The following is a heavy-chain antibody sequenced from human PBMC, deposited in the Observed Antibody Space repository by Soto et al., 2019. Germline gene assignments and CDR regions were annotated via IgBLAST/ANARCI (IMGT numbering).Heavy chain of an antibody. J-gene: IGHJ6*02. V-gene: IGHV3-30-3*01. CDR2: ISYDGSNK. CDR3: ARDRATGITYYYYGMDV. D-gene: IGHD5-12*01. Sequence: PGGSLRLSCAASGFAFSSYAMQWVRQAPGKGLEWVAVISYDGSNKYYADSVKGRFTISRDNSKNTLYLQMNSLRAEDTAVYYCARDRATGITYYYYGMDVWGQGTTVTVSS. CDR1: GFAFSSYA.